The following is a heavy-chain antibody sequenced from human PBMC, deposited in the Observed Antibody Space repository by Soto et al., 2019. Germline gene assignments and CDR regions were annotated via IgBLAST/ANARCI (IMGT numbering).Heavy chain of an antibody. V-gene: IGHV4-30-2*01. Sequence: SLTCAVSGGSISSGGYSWSWMRQPPGKGLEWIGYIYHSGSTCYNPSLKSRVTISLDTPKNQFSLKLSSVTAADTAVYYCASTAHSSGWYSGGFDYWGQGTLVTVSS. CDR2: IYHSGST. J-gene: IGHJ4*02. D-gene: IGHD6-19*01. CDR1: GGSISSGGYS. CDR3: ASTAHSSGWYSGGFDY.